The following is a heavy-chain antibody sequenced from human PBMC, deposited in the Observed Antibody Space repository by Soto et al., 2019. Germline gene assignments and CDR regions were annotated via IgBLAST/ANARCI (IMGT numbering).Heavy chain of an antibody. CDR2: INAGNGNT. CDR3: ATEYYDILTGYFERYGMDV. V-gene: IGHV1-3*01. D-gene: IGHD3-9*01. J-gene: IGHJ6*02. CDR1: GYTFTSYA. Sequence: GASVKVSCKASGYTFTSYAMHWVRQAPGQRLEWMGWINAGNGNTKYSQKFQGRVTITRDTSASTAYMELSSLRSEDTAVYYCATEYYDILTGYFERYGMDVWGQGPTVTGSS.